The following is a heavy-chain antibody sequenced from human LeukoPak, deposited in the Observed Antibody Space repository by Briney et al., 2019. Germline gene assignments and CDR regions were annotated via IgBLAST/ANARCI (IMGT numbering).Heavy chain of an antibody. CDR3: VAGVLGIYYFDY. V-gene: IGHV1-18*01. CDR1: GYTFTSNG. Sequence: GASVKVSCKASGYTFTSNGISWVRQAPGQGLEWMGWISAYNGNTNYAQKLQGRVTMTTDTSTSTAYMELRSLRSDDTAVYYCVAGVLGIYYFDYWGQRTLVTVSS. J-gene: IGHJ4*02. D-gene: IGHD3-10*01. CDR2: ISAYNGNT.